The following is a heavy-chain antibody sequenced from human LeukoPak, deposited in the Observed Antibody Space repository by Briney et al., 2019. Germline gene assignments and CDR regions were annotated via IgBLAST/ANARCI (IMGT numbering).Heavy chain of an antibody. Sequence: TGGSLRLSCAASGFTFSSYWMHWVRQAPGKGLVWVSRINSDGSSTSYADSVKGRLTISRDNAKNTLYLQMNSLRAEDTAVYYCARGPGYGDYFDYWGQGTLVTVSS. CDR2: INSDGSST. CDR3: ARGPGYGDYFDY. J-gene: IGHJ4*02. V-gene: IGHV3-74*01. CDR1: GFTFSSYW. D-gene: IGHD4-17*01.